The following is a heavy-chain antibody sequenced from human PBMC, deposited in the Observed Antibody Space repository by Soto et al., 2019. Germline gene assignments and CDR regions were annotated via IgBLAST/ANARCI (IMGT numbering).Heavy chain of an antibody. CDR2: ISGSGGST. J-gene: IGHJ4*02. CDR1: GFTFNTYA. Sequence: EVQLLESGGGLVQPGGSLRLSCAASGFTFNTYAMSWVRQAPGKGLEWVSAISGSGGSTFYADSVRGRFTISRDNSKNTLFLQMNSLRAEDTAVYYCAKGRTQFDYWGQGGLVTVSS. V-gene: IGHV3-23*01. CDR3: AKGRTQFDY.